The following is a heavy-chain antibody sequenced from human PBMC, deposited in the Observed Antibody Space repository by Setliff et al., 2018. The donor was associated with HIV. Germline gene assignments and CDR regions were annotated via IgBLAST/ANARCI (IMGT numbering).Heavy chain of an antibody. Sequence: SETLSLTCAVYGGSFSGYYWTWIRQHPGKGLEWIGEINHSGRTNDNPSLKSRLTISVDTSKNQFSLRLRSVTAADSAIYYCARGTLVVPDARDYYYYLDVWGQGNTVTVSS. CDR3: ARGTLVVPDARDYYYYLDV. J-gene: IGHJ6*03. D-gene: IGHD2-2*01. CDR1: GGSFSGYY. CDR2: INHSGRT. V-gene: IGHV4-34*01.